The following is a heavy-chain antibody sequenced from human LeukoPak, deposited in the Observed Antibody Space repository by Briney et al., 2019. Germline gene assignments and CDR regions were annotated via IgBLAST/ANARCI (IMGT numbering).Heavy chain of an antibody. Sequence: GGSLRLSCAASEFTFTSYAMSWVRQAPGKGLECVANIKEDGREKYYVDSVKGRFTISRDNAKNSLYLQMSSLRAEDTAVYYCARGGRPDYWGQGTLVTVSS. CDR1: EFTFTSYA. D-gene: IGHD3-10*01. CDR3: ARGGRPDY. CDR2: IKEDGREK. V-gene: IGHV3-7*01. J-gene: IGHJ4*02.